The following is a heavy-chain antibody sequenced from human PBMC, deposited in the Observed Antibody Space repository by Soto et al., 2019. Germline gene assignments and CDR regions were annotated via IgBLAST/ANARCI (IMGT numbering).Heavy chain of an antibody. Sequence: SLTCTVSGGSISSSSYYWGWIRQPPGKGLEWIGSIYYSGSTYYNPSLKSRVTISVDTSKNQFSLKLSSVTAADTAVYYCARPPSDYWGQGTLVTVSS. J-gene: IGHJ4*02. V-gene: IGHV4-39*01. CDR2: IYYSGST. CDR3: ARPPSDY. CDR1: GGSISSSSYY.